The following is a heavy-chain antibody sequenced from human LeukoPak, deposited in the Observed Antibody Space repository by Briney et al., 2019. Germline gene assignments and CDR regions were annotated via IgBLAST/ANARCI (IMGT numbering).Heavy chain of an antibody. Sequence: PGGSLRLSCAASGFTSSSYEMNWVRQAPGKGLEWVSYISSSGSTIYYADSVKGRFTISRDNAKNSLYLQMNSLRAEDTAVYYCARSRYSSGWGGPYYFDYWGQGTLVTVSS. V-gene: IGHV3-48*03. J-gene: IGHJ4*02. D-gene: IGHD6-19*01. CDR3: ARSRYSSGWGGPYYFDY. CDR2: ISSSGSTI. CDR1: GFTSSSYE.